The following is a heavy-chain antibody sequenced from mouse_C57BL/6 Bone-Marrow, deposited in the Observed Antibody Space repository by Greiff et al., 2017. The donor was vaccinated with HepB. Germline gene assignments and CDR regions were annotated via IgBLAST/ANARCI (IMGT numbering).Heavy chain of an antibody. CDR1: GYSITSGYY. CDR2: ISYDGSN. CDR3: ARAGDEGFAY. D-gene: IGHD3-3*01. V-gene: IGHV3-6*01. J-gene: IGHJ3*01. Sequence: EVQLQESGPGLVKPSQSLSLTCSVTGYSITSGYYWNWIRQFPGNKLEWMGYISYDGSNNYNPSLKNRISITRDTSKNQFFLKLNSVTTEDTATYYCARAGDEGFAYWGQGTLVTVSA.